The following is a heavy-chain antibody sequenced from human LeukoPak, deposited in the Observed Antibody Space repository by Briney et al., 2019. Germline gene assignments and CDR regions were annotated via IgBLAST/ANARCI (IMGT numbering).Heavy chain of an antibody. Sequence: TSETLSLTCTVSGGSISSHYWSWIRQPPGKGLEWIGYIYYSGSTNYNPSLKSRVTISVDTSKNQFSLKLSSVTAADTAVYYCARDTGDYQDWGQGTLVTVSS. D-gene: IGHD1-14*01. J-gene: IGHJ1*01. V-gene: IGHV4-59*11. CDR1: GGSISSHY. CDR3: ARDTGDYQD. CDR2: IYYSGST.